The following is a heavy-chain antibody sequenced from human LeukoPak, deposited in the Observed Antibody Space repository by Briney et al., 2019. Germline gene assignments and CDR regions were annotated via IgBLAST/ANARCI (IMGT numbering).Heavy chain of an antibody. J-gene: IGHJ4*02. CDR1: GFTFSSKW. CDR3: AREAYGSGNHYSDY. D-gene: IGHD3-10*01. CDR2: IHKDGSST. V-gene: IGHV3-74*01. Sequence: GGSHTLSCAASGFTFSSKWMQWVRQAPGKGLVWVSRIHKDGSSTIYADSVKGRFTISRDNAKNTLYLQMNSLRAEDTAMYYCAREAYGSGNHYSDYWGQGTLVTVSS.